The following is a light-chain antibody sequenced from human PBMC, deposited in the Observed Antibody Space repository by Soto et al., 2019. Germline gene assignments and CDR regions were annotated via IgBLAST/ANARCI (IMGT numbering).Light chain of an antibody. CDR3: QHYKPYKT. CDR2: GAS. Sequence: IQMTQSPSSLSASVGDRVTITCRASQRISTYLNWYQQRPGKPPKLVIYGASTLERGVPSRFSGSGSGTEFTLTIAGLQPDDFATYYCQHYKPYKTFGQGTKVDIK. CDR1: QRISTY. J-gene: IGKJ1*01. V-gene: IGKV1-5*03.